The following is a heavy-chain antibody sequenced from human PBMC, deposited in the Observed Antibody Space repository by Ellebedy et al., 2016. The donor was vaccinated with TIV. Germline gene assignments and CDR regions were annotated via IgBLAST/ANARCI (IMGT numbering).Heavy chain of an antibody. CDR3: TSYCGGDCYWGGY. D-gene: IGHD2-21*02. J-gene: IGHJ4*02. CDR2: MNPDGSVI. V-gene: IGHV3-74*01. Sequence: GESLKISCVDSSPTFSRSWMHWVRQAPGEGLVWVAGMNPDGSVISHADSVKGRFTISRDNAKNTLYHQMNSLRAEDTAVYYCTSYCGGDCYWGGYWGQGTLLTVSS. CDR1: SPTFSRSW.